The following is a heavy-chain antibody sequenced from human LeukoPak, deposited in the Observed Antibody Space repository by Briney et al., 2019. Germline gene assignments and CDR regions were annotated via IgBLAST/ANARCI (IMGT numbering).Heavy chain of an antibody. V-gene: IGHV3-30*02. D-gene: IGHD6-19*01. CDR1: GFTFSSYA. CDR3: AKRGIAVADY. J-gene: IGHJ4*02. CDR2: IRYDGSNK. Sequence: GRSLRLSCAASGFTFSSYAMHWVRQAPGKGLEWVAFIRYDGSNKYYADSVKGRFTISRDNSKNTLYLQMNSLRAEDTAVYYCAKRGIAVADYWGQGTLVTVSS.